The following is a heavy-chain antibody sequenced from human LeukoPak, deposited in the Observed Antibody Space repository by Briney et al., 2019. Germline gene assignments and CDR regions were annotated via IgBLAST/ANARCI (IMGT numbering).Heavy chain of an antibody. V-gene: IGHV3-11*06. CDR2: ISSGSSYT. CDR3: ARFYPYGSGSYYNSYYYGMDV. D-gene: IGHD3-10*01. Sequence: SGGSLRLSCAASGFTFSDYYMSWIRQAPGKGLEWVSYISSGSSYTNYADSVKGRFTISRDNAKNSLYLQMNSLRAEDTAVYYCARFYPYGSGSYYNSYYYGMDVWGKGTTVTVSS. J-gene: IGHJ6*04. CDR1: GFTFSDYY.